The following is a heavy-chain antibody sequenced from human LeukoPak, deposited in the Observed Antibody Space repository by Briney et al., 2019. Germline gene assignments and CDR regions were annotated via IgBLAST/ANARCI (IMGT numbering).Heavy chain of an antibody. CDR3: GRELDGSVDY. D-gene: IGHD3-10*01. J-gene: IGHJ4*02. CDR2: IQQDGIKK. V-gene: IGHV3-7*01. Sequence: GGSLRLSCAASGFTFSSYAMSWVRQAPGKGLEWVANIQQDGIKKYYVDSVEGRFTISRENAKNSLFLQMSSLRADDTAVYYCGRELDGSVDYWGQGTLVTVSS. CDR1: GFTFSSYA.